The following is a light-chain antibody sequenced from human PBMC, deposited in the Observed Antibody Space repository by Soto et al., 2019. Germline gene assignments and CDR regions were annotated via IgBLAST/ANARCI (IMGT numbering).Light chain of an antibody. CDR3: CSYAGSTTFWV. CDR2: EVA. V-gene: IGLV2-23*02. CDR1: SSDVGSYDV. J-gene: IGLJ3*02. Sequence: QSALTQPASVSGSPGQSITISCTGTSSDVGSYDVVSWYQQHPGKAPQLIIYEVAQLPSGVSDRFSGSKSGSTASLTISGLQAEDEAHYFCCSYAGSTTFWVFGGGTQLTVL.